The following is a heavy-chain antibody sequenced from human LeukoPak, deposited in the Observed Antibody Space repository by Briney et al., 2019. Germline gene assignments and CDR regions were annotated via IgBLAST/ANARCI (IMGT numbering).Heavy chain of an antibody. J-gene: IGHJ3*02. CDR2: ISYDGTKK. Sequence: GGSLRLSCVASGFTFSRFNMHWVRQAPGKGLEWVAFISYDGTKKYYADSVKGRFTISRDISKNTLYFQMNSLSAEDTALYYCHHSSWFGTDAFDIWGQGTMVIVSS. CDR3: HHSSWFGTDAFDI. V-gene: IGHV3-30*19. CDR1: GFTFSRFN. D-gene: IGHD6-13*01.